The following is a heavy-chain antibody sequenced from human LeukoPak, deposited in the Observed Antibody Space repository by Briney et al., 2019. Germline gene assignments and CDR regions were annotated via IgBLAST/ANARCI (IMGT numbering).Heavy chain of an antibody. CDR2: ISTSGTTI. V-gene: IGHV3-48*04. J-gene: IGHJ6*03. CDR3: AREGSTGLRYFYYYMDV. CDR1: GFTFSTYS. D-gene: IGHD4-11*01. Sequence: GGSLRLSCAASGFTFSTYSMNWVRRAPGKGLEWVSYISTSGTTIYYADSVKGRFTISRDNAKNSLYLQMHSLRAEDTAVYYCAREGSTGLRYFYYYMDVSAKGATVTVSS.